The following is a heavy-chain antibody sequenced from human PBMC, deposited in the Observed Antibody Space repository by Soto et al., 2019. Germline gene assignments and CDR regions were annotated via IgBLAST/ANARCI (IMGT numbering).Heavy chain of an antibody. J-gene: IGHJ6*02. V-gene: IGHV5-10-1*01. D-gene: IGHD2-2*01. CDR3: ARSIVVVPAAIEATHTSHYYYGMDV. CDR2: IDPSDSYT. CDR1: GYSFTSYW. Sequence: GESLKISCKGSGYSFTSYWISWVRQMPGKGLEWMGRIDPSDSYTNYSPSFQGHVTISADKSISTAYLQWSSLKASDTAMYYCARSIVVVPAAIEATHTSHYYYGMDVWGQGTTVTVS.